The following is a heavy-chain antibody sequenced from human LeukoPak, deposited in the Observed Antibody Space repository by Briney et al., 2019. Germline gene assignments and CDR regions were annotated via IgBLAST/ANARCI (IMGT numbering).Heavy chain of an antibody. CDR2: ISSNGGST. D-gene: IGHD6-13*01. CDR3: AREWVEYSNTWSHFDY. V-gene: IGHV3-64*01. CDR1: GFTFSSYA. J-gene: IGHJ4*02. Sequence: GGSLRLSCAGSGFTFSSYAMHWVRQAPGKGLEYVSAISSNGGSTYYANSVKGRFTISRDNSKNTLYLQMSSLRAEDMAVYYCAREWVEYSNTWSHFDYWGQGTLVTVSS.